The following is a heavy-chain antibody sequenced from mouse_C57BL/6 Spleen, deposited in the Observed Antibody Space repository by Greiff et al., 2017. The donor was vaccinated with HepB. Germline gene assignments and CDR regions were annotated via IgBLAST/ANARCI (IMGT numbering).Heavy chain of an antibody. J-gene: IGHJ1*03. CDR2: IDPSDSET. V-gene: IGHV1-52*01. Sequence: QVQLKQPGAELVRPGSSVKLSCKASGYTFTSYWMHWVKQRPIQGLEWIGNIDPSDSETHYNQKFKDKATLTVDKSSSTAYMQLSSLTSEDSAVYYCARAPLITTVVAPGVWGTGTTVTVSS. D-gene: IGHD1-1*01. CDR1: GYTFTSYW. CDR3: ARAPLITTVVAPGV.